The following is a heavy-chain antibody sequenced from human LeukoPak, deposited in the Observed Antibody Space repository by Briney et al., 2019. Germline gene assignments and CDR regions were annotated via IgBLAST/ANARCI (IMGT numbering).Heavy chain of an antibody. V-gene: IGHV3-30*18. Sequence: SGGSLRLSCAASGFTFSSYGMHWVRQAPGKGLEWVAVITYDGSNKYYADSVKGRFTISRDNSKNTLYLQMNSLRAEDAAVYYCAKDAYCSGGSCYDGAYFDYWGQGTLVTVSS. CDR1: GFTFSSYG. D-gene: IGHD2-15*01. CDR3: AKDAYCSGGSCYDGAYFDY. J-gene: IGHJ4*02. CDR2: ITYDGSNK.